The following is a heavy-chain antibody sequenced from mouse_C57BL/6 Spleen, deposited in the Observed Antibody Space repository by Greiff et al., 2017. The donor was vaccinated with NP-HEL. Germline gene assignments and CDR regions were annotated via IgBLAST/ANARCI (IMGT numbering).Heavy chain of an antibody. J-gene: IGHJ3*01. CDR1: GYTFTGYW. D-gene: IGHD1-1*01. CDR3: ARGYGSSPAWFAY. V-gene: IGHV1-9*01. Sequence: VQLQQSGAELMKPGASVKLSCKATGYTFTGYWIEWVKQRPGHGLEWIGEFLPGSGSTNYNEKFTGKATFTADTSSNPAYMQLSSLTTEDSAIYYCARGYGSSPAWFAYWGQGTLVTVSA. CDR2: FLPGSGST.